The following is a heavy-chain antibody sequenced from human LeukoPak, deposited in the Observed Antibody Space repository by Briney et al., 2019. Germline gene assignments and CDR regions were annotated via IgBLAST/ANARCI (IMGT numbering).Heavy chain of an antibody. Sequence: PSETLSLTCAVYGGSFSGYYWSWIRQPPGKGLEWIGEINHSGSTNYNPSLKSRVTISVDTSKNQFSLKLSSVTAADTAMYYCARGQDIAARHYNYWGQGTLVTVSS. CDR2: INHSGST. CDR3: ARGQDIAARHYNY. J-gene: IGHJ4*02. D-gene: IGHD6-6*01. CDR1: GGSFSGYY. V-gene: IGHV4-34*01.